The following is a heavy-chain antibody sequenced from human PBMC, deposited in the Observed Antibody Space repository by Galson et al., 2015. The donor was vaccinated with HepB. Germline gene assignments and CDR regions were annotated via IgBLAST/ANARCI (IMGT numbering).Heavy chain of an antibody. Sequence: QSGAEVKKPGESLRISCKGSGYSFTSYWISWVRQMPGKGLEWMGRIDPSDSYTNYSPSFQGHVTISADKSISTAYLQWSSLKASDTTMYYCARDLDYDILTGYYWDYYGMDVWGQGTTVTVSS. CDR2: IDPSDSYT. CDR1: GYSFTSYW. J-gene: IGHJ6*02. V-gene: IGHV5-10-1*01. CDR3: ARDLDYDILTGYYWDYYGMDV. D-gene: IGHD3-9*01.